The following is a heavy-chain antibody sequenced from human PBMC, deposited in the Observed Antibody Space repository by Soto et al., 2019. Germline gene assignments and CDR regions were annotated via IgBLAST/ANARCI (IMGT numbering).Heavy chain of an antibody. CDR1: GYTFTGYY. CDR2: INPNSGGT. Sequence: ASVKVSCKASGYTFTGYYMHWVRQAPGQGLEWMGWINPNSGGTNYAQKFQGRVTMTRDTSISTAYIELSRLRSDDTAVYYCARRYYDSSGYFDYWGQGTLVTVSS. D-gene: IGHD3-22*01. V-gene: IGHV1-2*02. J-gene: IGHJ4*02. CDR3: ARRYYDSSGYFDY.